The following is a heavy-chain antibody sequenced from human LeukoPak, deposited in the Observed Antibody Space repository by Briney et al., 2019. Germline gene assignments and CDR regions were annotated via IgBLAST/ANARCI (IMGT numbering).Heavy chain of an antibody. CDR2: MSGSGGST. J-gene: IGHJ4*02. Sequence: GGSLRLSCAGSGFTFSSHAMSWVRQAPGKGLEWVSAMSGSGGSTYYADSVKGRFTISRDNSKNTVYLQMNSLRAEDTAVYYCAKHGLPLVVISAPLDYWGQGTLVTVAS. CDR3: AKHGLPLVVISAPLDY. CDR1: GFTFSSHA. V-gene: IGHV3-23*01. D-gene: IGHD2-15*01.